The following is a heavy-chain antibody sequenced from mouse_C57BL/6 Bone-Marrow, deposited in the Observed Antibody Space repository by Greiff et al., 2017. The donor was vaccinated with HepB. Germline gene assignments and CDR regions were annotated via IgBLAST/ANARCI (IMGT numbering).Heavy chain of an antibody. CDR3: ARSVYYRLALFAY. D-gene: IGHD1-1*01. Sequence: EVKLVESGGGLVKPGGSLKLSCAASGFTFSDYGMHWVRQAPEKGLEWVAYISSGSSTIYYADTVKGRFTISRDNAKNTLFLQMTSLRSEDTAMYYCARSVYYRLALFAYWGQGTLVTVSA. CDR2: ISSGSSTI. V-gene: IGHV5-17*01. J-gene: IGHJ3*01. CDR1: GFTFSDYG.